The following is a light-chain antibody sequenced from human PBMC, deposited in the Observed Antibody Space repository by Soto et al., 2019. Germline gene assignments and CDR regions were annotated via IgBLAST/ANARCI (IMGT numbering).Light chain of an antibody. CDR3: QQYNNWPIT. CDR1: ESVSSN. J-gene: IGKJ5*01. CDR2: RAS. V-gene: IGKV3-15*01. Sequence: EVVMTQSPATLSVSPGERATLSCRASESVSSNLAWYQQKPGQTPRLLLYRASTRATDIPARFSGSGSGTEFTLTISSLQSEDFAVYFCQQYNNWPITFGQGTRLEIK.